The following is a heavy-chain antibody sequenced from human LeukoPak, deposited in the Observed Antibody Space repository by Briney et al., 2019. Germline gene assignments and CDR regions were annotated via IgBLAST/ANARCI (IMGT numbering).Heavy chain of an antibody. Sequence: SETLSLTCAVYGGSFSGYYWSWIRQPPGKGLEWIGEINHSGSTNYNPSLKSRVTISVDTSKNQFSLKLSSVTAADTAVYYCAREGRGYYYMDVWGKGTTVTVSS. CDR1: GGSFSGYY. J-gene: IGHJ6*03. CDR3: AREGRGYYYMDV. CDR2: INHSGST. V-gene: IGHV4-34*01.